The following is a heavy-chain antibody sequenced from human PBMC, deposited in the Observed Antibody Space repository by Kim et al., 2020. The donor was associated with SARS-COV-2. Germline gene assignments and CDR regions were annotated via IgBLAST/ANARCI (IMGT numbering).Heavy chain of an antibody. J-gene: IGHJ4*02. Sequence: SETLSLTCTVSGGSISSSSYYWGWIRQPPGKGLEWIGSIYYSGSTYYNPSLKSRVTISVDTSKNQFSLKLSSVTAADTAVYYCARDPSPYVSFDYWGQGTLVTVSS. V-gene: IGHV4-39*07. CDR3: ARDPSPYVSFDY. CDR2: IYYSGST. D-gene: IGHD3-10*02. CDR1: GGSISSSSYY.